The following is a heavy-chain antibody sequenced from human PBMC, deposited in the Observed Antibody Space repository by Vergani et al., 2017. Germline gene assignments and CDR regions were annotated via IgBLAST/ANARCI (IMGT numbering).Heavy chain of an antibody. CDR1: GYTFTSYY. J-gene: IGHJ5*02. D-gene: IGHD3-3*01. CDR3: ARDTGVTYDFWSGYLIGNWFDP. CDR2: INPNSGGT. V-gene: IGHV1-2*02. Sequence: QVQLVQSGAEVKKPGASVKVSCKASGYTFTSYYMHWVRQAPGQGLEWMGWINPNSGGTNYAQKFQGRVTMTRDTSISIAYMELSRLRSDDTAVYYCARDTGVTYDFWSGYLIGNWFDPWGQGTLVTVSS.